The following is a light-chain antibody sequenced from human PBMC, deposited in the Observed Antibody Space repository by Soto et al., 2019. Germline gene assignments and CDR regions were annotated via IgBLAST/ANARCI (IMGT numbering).Light chain of an antibody. CDR2: EVS. J-gene: IGLJ3*02. Sequence: QSVLTQPASVSGSPGQSITISCTGTSSDVGYYNYVSWYQHHPGKVPKLMIYEVSNRPSGVSNRFSGSKSGNTASLTISGLQAEDVADYYCSSYTTSSTQVFGGGTKVTVL. V-gene: IGLV2-14*01. CDR1: SSDVGYYNY. CDR3: SSYTTSSTQV.